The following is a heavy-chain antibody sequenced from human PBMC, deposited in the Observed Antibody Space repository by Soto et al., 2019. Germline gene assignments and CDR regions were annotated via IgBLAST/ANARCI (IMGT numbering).Heavy chain of an antibody. J-gene: IGHJ4*02. CDR3: ATRNLPRGTFDY. CDR1: GFTFSSYG. CDR2: ISYDGSNK. V-gene: IGHV3-30*03. D-gene: IGHD3-10*01. Sequence: QVQLVESGGGVVQPGRSLRLSCAASGFTFSSYGMHWVLQAPGKGLEWVAVISYDGSNKYYADSVKGRFTISRDNSKNTLYLHMNSLRAEDTAVYYCATRNLPRGTFDYWGQGTLVTVSS.